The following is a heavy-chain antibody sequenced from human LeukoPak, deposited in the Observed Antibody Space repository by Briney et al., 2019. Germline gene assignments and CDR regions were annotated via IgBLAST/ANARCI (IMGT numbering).Heavy chain of an antibody. Sequence: SETLSLTCGVSGGSISNTNWWSWVRQPPGKGLEWIGEMYHSGSTNYNPSLKSRVTISLDKSKNQFSLKLSSVTAADTAVYYCARDPRDGYAFDYWGQGTLVTVSS. V-gene: IGHV4-4*02. CDR3: ARDPRDGYAFDY. J-gene: IGHJ4*02. D-gene: IGHD5-24*01. CDR2: MYHSGST. CDR1: GGSISNTNW.